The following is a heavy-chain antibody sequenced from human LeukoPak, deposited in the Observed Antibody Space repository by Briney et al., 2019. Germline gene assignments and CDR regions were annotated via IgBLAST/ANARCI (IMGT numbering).Heavy chain of an antibody. J-gene: IGHJ4*02. CDR2: INHSGST. D-gene: IGHD3-3*01. V-gene: IGHV4-34*01. Sequence: SETLSLTCAVYGGSFSGYYWSWIRQPPGKGLEWIEEINHSGSTNYNPSLKSRVTISVDTSKNQFSLKLSSVTAADTAVYYCARGINKLYYDFWSGYDYWGQGTLVTVSS. CDR3: ARGINKLYYDFWSGYDY. CDR1: GGSFSGYY.